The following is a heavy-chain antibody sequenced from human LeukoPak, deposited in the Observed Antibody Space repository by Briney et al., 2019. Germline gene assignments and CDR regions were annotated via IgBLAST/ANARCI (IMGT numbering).Heavy chain of an antibody. D-gene: IGHD3-10*01. CDR1: AFSFSTYG. Sequence: PGGSLRLSCAASAFSFSTYGMHWVRQAPGKGLQGVAVISYDGGYKYYADSMKGRFVISRDNSRDTLYLEMNSLRIEDTAVYYCAKDLPTYGSGSPSVDYWGQGSLVTVSS. V-gene: IGHV3-30*18. J-gene: IGHJ4*02. CDR3: AKDLPTYGSGSPSVDY. CDR2: ISYDGGYK.